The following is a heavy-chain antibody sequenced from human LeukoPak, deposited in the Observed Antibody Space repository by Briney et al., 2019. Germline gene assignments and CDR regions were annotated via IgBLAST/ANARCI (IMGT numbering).Heavy chain of an antibody. CDR3: AKEGRSLQTY. D-gene: IGHD5-24*01. CDR2: IKEDGTET. V-gene: IGHV3-7*03. CDR1: GFMFSSNW. Sequence: GGSLRLSCAASGFMFSSNWMSWVRLAPGKGLEWMANIKEDGTETYYVDSVKGRFTISRDNAKNSLYLQMNSLRVEDTAVYYCAKEGRSLQTYWGQGTLVTVSS. J-gene: IGHJ4*02.